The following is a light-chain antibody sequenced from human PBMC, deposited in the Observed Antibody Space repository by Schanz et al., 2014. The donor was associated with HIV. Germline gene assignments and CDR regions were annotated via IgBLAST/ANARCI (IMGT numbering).Light chain of an antibody. CDR3: CSYTTTSTYV. Sequence: QSALTQPPSVSGAPGQRITISCTGSTSNIGAGFDVHWYQQLPGAAPKLLIYENINRPSGVPDRFSGSKSGTSASLAITGLQAEDEADYYCCSYTTTSTYVFGAGTKLTVL. CDR1: TSNIGAGFD. CDR2: ENI. V-gene: IGLV1-40*01. J-gene: IGLJ1*01.